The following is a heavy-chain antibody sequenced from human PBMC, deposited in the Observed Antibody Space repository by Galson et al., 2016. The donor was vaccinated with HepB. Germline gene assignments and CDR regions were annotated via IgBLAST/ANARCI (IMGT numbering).Heavy chain of an antibody. V-gene: IGHV3-7*03. CDR2: INPDGNEK. CDR3: VTSQGY. J-gene: IGHJ4*02. Sequence: SLRLSCAVSGLKLSTYWMTWVHQAPGKGPEWVATINPDGNEKAYVDSVKGRFTMSRDNAKDSLHLQMNSLRAEDTGVYYCVTSQGYWGQGTLVTVSS. CDR1: GLKLSTYW.